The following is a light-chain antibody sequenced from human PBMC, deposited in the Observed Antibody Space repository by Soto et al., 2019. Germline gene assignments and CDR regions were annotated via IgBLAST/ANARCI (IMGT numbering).Light chain of an antibody. CDR2: TAS. Sequence: EIVLTQSPATLSLSPGERATLSCRASQSISNQLAWYQQKPGRAPRLLIYTASNRAAGIPARFSGSGSGTDFTLTISSLEPEDFAVYYCQQRSNWPPTWTFGQGTKLEIK. CDR1: QSISNQ. V-gene: IGKV3-11*01. CDR3: QQRSNWPPTWT. J-gene: IGKJ1*01.